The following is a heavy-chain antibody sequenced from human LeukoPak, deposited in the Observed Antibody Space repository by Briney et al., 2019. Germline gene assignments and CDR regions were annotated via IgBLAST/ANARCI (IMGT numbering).Heavy chain of an antibody. Sequence: SETLSLTCTVSGGSISSYYWSRIRQPPGKGLEWIGYIYYSGSTNYNPSLKSRVTISVDTSKNQFSLKLSSVTAADTAVYYCARDKGTYYDILTGHSYFDYWGQGTLVTVSS. CDR2: IYYSGST. CDR3: ARDKGTYYDILTGHSYFDY. V-gene: IGHV4-59*01. J-gene: IGHJ4*02. CDR1: GGSISSYY. D-gene: IGHD3-9*01.